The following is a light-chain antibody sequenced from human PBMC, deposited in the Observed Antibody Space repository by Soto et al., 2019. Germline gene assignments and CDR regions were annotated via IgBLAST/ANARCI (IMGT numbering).Light chain of an antibody. Sequence: EIVLTQSPATLSLSPGERATLSCRASQSVGNNLAWYQQKPGQAPGLLIYEASTRATGIPARFSGSGSGTDFTLTISSLAPEDFAVYYCQQHANWPLTFGGGTKV. CDR3: QQHANWPLT. J-gene: IGKJ4*01. CDR1: QSVGNN. V-gene: IGKV3-11*01. CDR2: EAS.